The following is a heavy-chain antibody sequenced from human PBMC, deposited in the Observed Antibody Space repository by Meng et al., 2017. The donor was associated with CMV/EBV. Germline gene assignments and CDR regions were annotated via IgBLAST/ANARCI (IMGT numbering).Heavy chain of an antibody. Sequence: GGSLRLSCVGSGFIFSDYYMSWIRQAPGKGLEWVSSISSSSSYIYYADSVKGRFTISRDNAKNSLYLQMNSLRAEDTAVYYCARDDRSGSYYDYYYYGMDVWGQGTTVTVS. V-gene: IGHV3-11*06. J-gene: IGHJ6*02. CDR1: GFIFSDYY. CDR2: ISSSSSYI. D-gene: IGHD1-26*01. CDR3: ARDDRSGSYYDYYYYGMDV.